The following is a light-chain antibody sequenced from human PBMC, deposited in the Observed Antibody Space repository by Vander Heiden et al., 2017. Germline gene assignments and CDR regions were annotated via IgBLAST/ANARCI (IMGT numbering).Light chain of an antibody. V-gene: IGKV3-15*01. J-gene: IGKJ5*01. CDR3: QHDDNWPIT. Sequence: EIVMTQSPATLSVSPGETATLTCRASQSVTTKLAWYQHKPGQAPRLLIYHASTRATAIPARFSGGGSGTEFTLTISSPQSEDSAVYFCQHDDNWPITFGRGTRLEIK. CDR2: HAS. CDR1: QSVTTK.